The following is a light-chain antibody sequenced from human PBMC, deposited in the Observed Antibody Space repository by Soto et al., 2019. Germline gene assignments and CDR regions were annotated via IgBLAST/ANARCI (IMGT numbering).Light chain of an antibody. CDR2: AAS. Sequence: IQLTQSPSSLSASVGDRVTITCRASRGISDSLAWYQQKPGKAPNLLIYAASTLQSGVPSRFSGSGSETDFTLTITSLQPEDSSTYFCQQLNSFPYTFGQGTRLEI. V-gene: IGKV1-9*01. J-gene: IGKJ2*01. CDR3: QQLNSFPYT. CDR1: RGISDS.